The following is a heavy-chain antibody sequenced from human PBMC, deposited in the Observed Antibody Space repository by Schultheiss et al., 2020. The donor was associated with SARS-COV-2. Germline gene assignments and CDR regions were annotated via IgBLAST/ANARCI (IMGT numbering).Heavy chain of an antibody. D-gene: IGHD6-6*01. J-gene: IGHJ5*02. Sequence: GGSLRLSCAASGFTFSSYAMHWVRQDPGKGLEWVAVISYDGSNKYYADSVKGRFTISRDNSKNTLYLQMNSLRAEDTAVYYCARDSGIAARHGWFDPWGQGTLVTVSS. CDR1: GFTFSSYA. CDR2: ISYDGSNK. CDR3: ARDSGIAARHGWFDP. V-gene: IGHV3-30*01.